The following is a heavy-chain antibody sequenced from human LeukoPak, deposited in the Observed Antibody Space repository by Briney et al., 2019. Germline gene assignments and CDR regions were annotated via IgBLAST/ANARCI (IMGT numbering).Heavy chain of an antibody. CDR1: GYTFTSYG. CDR3: ARDLRVVGATSRFDY. Sequence: ASVKVSCKASGYTFTSYGISWVRQAPGQGLEWMGWISAYNGNTNYAQKLQGRVTMTTDTSTSTAYMELRSLRSDDTAVYYCARDLRVVGATSRFDYWGQGTLVTVSS. D-gene: IGHD1-26*01. V-gene: IGHV1-18*01. J-gene: IGHJ4*02. CDR2: ISAYNGNT.